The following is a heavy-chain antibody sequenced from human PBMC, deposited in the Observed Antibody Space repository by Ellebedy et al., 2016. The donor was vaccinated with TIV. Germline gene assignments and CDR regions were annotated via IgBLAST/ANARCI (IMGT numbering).Heavy chain of an antibody. CDR3: ARTDPWQPIDD. D-gene: IGHD2-21*02. J-gene: IGHJ4*02. CDR1: GGSVSSTRYY. Sequence: MPGGSLRLSCSVSGGSVSSTRYYWAWIRQPPGKGLEYIGSVYYSGSPYYNPSFKSRVTLSADTSKKQFSLNLRTVTAADTAVYYCARTDPWQPIDDWGQGILVSVSS. CDR2: VYYSGSP. V-gene: IGHV4-39*01.